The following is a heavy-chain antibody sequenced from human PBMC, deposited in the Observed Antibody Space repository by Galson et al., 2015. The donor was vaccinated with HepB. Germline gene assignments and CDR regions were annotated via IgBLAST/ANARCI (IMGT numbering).Heavy chain of an antibody. CDR1: GYTFSSYS. V-gene: IGHV1-18*01. CDR3: ARGALVAGVGGTQNNWFDP. D-gene: IGHD2-15*01. Sequence: SVKVSCKASGYTFSSYSIAWVRQAPGQGLEWMGWISPYNGDTTYARKLQGRVTMTTDTFTSTAYMELRSLRSDDTAVYYCARGALVAGVGGTQNNWFDPWGQGTLVTVSS. CDR2: ISPYNGDT. J-gene: IGHJ5*02.